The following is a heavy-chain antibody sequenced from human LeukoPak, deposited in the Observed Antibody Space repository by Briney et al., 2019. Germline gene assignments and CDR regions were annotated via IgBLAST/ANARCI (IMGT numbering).Heavy chain of an antibody. V-gene: IGHV4-39*01. Sequence: SETLSLTCTVSGGSISSSSYYWGWLRQPPGKGLEWLGSIYYSGSTYYNPSLKSRVTISVDTSKNQFSLKLSSVTAADTAVYYCARLPLDGPKRGITMIVVVPPDWGQGTLVTVSS. J-gene: IGHJ4*02. CDR2: IYYSGST. CDR3: ARLPLDGPKRGITMIVVVPPD. CDR1: GGSISSSSYY. D-gene: IGHD3-22*01.